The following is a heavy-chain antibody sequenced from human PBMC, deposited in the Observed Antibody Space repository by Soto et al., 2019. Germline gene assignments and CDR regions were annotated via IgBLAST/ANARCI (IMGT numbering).Heavy chain of an antibody. CDR2: IYTSGST. Sequence: LSLTCTVSGGSISSYYWSWIRQPAGKGLEWIGRIYTSGSTNYNPSLKSRVTMSVDTSKNQFSLKLSSVTAADTAVYYCAREQYSYGSYYYYYGMDVWGQGTTVTVSS. CDR3: AREQYSYGSYYYYYGMDV. CDR1: GGSISSYY. J-gene: IGHJ6*02. D-gene: IGHD5-18*01. V-gene: IGHV4-4*07.